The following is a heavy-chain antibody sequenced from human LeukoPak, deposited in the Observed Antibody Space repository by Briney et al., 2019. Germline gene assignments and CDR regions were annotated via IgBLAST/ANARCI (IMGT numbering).Heavy chain of an antibody. V-gene: IGHV1-2*02. J-gene: IGHJ4*02. CDR2: VNLNSGGT. CDR1: GYTFTGYY. D-gene: IGHD3-16*02. Sequence: ASVKVSCKASGYTFTGYYIHWVRQAPGQGLEWMGWVNLNSGGTNYAQKFQDRVTMTRDTSITTAYMELSRLRSEDTAVYYCARDRSGFDYWGQGTLVTVSS. CDR3: ARDRSGFDY.